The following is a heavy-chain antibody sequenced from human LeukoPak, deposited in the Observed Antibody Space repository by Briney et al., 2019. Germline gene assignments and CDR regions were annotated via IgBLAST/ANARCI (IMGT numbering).Heavy chain of an antibody. Sequence: ASVKVSCKASGYTFTGYYMHWVRQAPGQGLEWMGWINPNSGGTNYAQKFQGRVTMTRDTSISTAYMELSRLRSDDTAVYYCARDAHYYYDSSGYYHPHNYWGQGTLVTVSS. CDR3: ARDAHYYYDSSGYYHPHNY. V-gene: IGHV1-2*02. CDR1: GYTFTGYY. J-gene: IGHJ4*02. CDR2: INPNSGGT. D-gene: IGHD3-22*01.